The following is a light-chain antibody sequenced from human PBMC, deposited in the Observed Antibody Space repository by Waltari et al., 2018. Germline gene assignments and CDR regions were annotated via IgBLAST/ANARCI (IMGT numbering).Light chain of an antibody. CDR2: DDS. J-gene: IGLJ2*01. Sequence: SYVLTQPPSVSVAPGQTASITCGGHNIGSESVHWYQQKPGQAPVLVVYDDSDRPSGIPERFSGSNSGNTATLTISRVEAGDEADYYCQVWNSGSTHMVFGGGTKLTVL. V-gene: IGLV3-21*02. CDR3: QVWNSGSTHMV. CDR1: NIGSES.